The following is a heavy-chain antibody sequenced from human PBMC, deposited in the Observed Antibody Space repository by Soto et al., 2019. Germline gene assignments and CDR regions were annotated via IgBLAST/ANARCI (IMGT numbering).Heavy chain of an antibody. V-gene: IGHV4-59*01. Sequence: SEPLSLTCTVSGGSISSYYWSWIRQPPGKGLEWIGYIYYSGSTNYNPSLKSRVTISVDTSKNQFSLKLSSVTAADTAVYYWARGGGESGLWNWFDPWGQGTLVTVSS. CDR1: GGSISSYY. D-gene: IGHD3-16*01. J-gene: IGHJ5*02. CDR2: IYYSGST. CDR3: ARGGGESGLWNWFDP.